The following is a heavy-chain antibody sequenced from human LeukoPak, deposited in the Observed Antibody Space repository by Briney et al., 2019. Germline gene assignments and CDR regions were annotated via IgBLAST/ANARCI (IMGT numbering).Heavy chain of an antibody. Sequence: GGSLRLSCVASGFSFNNYAMNWVRQAPGKGLEWVSLIIGSSGSTFYADSVKGRFTISRDKSKNTLYLQMNSLRAEDTAVYYCARGPRYSSSWYYFDYWGQGALVTVSS. CDR3: ARGPRYSSSWYYFDY. CDR2: IIGSSGST. D-gene: IGHD6-13*01. V-gene: IGHV3-23*01. J-gene: IGHJ4*02. CDR1: GFSFNNYA.